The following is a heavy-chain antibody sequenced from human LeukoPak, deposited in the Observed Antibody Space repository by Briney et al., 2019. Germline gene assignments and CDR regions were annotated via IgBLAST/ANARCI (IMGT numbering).Heavy chain of an antibody. V-gene: IGHV3-30*02. J-gene: IGHJ6*03. Sequence: GGSLRLSCAASGFTFSSYGMHWVRQAPGKGLEWVAFIRYDGSNKYYADSVKGRFTISRDNSKNTLYLQMNSLRAEDTAVHYCTTAWFGELFYYYYYYMDVWGKGTTVTISS. CDR1: GFTFSSYG. D-gene: IGHD3-10*01. CDR3: TTAWFGELFYYYYYYMDV. CDR2: IRYDGSNK.